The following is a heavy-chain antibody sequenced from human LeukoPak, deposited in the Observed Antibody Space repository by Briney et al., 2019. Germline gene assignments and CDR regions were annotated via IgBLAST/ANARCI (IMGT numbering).Heavy chain of an antibody. CDR3: ARPFLNCSGGSCYDY. D-gene: IGHD2-15*01. Sequence: PGGSLRLSYAASGFTFSGYWMYWVRQAPGKGPVWVSRINSDGSSTSYADSVKGRFTISRDNAKNTLYLQMNSLRAEDTAVYYCARPFLNCSGGSCYDYWGQGTLVTVSS. V-gene: IGHV3-74*01. CDR1: GFTFSGYW. CDR2: INSDGSST. J-gene: IGHJ4*02.